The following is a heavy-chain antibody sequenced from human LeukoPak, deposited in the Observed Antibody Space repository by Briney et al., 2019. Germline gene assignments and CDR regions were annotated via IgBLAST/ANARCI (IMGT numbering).Heavy chain of an antibody. Sequence: TGGSLRLSCAASGFIFADSGMSWVRQAPGKGLEWVSGINWNGGSTGYADSVKGRFTISRDNAKNYLYVQMNSLRAEDTALYYCARGGYSGSYFAYWGQGTLVTVSS. V-gene: IGHV3-20*04. D-gene: IGHD1-26*01. J-gene: IGHJ4*02. CDR2: INWNGGST. CDR3: ARGGYSGSYFAY. CDR1: GFIFADSG.